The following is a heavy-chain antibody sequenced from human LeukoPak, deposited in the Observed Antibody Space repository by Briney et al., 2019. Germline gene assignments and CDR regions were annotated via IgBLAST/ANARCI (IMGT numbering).Heavy chain of an antibody. V-gene: IGHV4-59*11. Sequence: PSETLSLTCSVSGGSISSHYWSWIRQPPGKGLEWIGYIYYSGSTKYNSSLKSRVTISVDTSKNQFSLKLSSVTAADTAVYYCARGGTTVTPGILWSDPWGQGTLVTVSS. CDR3: ARGGTTVTPGILWSDP. J-gene: IGHJ5*02. CDR1: GGSISSHY. D-gene: IGHD4-17*01. CDR2: IYYSGST.